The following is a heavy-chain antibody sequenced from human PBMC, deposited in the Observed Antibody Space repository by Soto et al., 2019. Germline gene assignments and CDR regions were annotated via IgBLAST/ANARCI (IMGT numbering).Heavy chain of an antibody. V-gene: IGHV1-18*01. CDR3: ARSHYYDSSGCYGDSFDY. D-gene: IGHD3-22*01. J-gene: IGHJ4*02. CDR1: GYTFTSYG. Sequence: GASVKVSCKASGYTFTSYGISWVRQAPGQGLEWMGWISAYNGNTNYAQKLQGRVTMTTDTSTSTAYMELRSLRSDDTAVYYCARSHYYDSSGCYGDSFDYWGQGTLVTVSS. CDR2: ISAYNGNT.